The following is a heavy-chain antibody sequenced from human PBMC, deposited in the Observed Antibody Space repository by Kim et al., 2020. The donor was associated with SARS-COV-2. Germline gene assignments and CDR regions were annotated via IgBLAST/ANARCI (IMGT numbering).Heavy chain of an antibody. J-gene: IGHJ4*02. V-gene: IGHV4-59*01. D-gene: IGHD6-13*01. CDR3: ARAIGQQLGPDY. Sequence: NYNPSLKNRVTRSVDTSKNQVSLKLSTVTAADTAVYYCARAIGQQLGPDYWGQGTLVTVSS.